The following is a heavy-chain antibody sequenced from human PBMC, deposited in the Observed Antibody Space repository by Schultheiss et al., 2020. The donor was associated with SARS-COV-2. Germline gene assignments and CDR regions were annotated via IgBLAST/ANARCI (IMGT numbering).Heavy chain of an antibody. D-gene: IGHD3-3*01. Sequence: GESLKISCAASGFTFSNAWMSWVRQAPGKGLEWVSVIYSGGSTYYADSVKGRFTISRDNSKNTLYLQMNSLRAEDTAVYYCAKGGGGYYDYYYGMDVWGQGTTVTVSS. CDR1: GFTFSNAW. CDR3: AKGGGGYYDYYYGMDV. J-gene: IGHJ6*02. CDR2: IYSGGST. V-gene: IGHV3-66*01.